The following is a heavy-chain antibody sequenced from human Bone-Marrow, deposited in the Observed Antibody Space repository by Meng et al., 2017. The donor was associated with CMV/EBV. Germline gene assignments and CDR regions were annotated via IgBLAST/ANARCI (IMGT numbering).Heavy chain of an antibody. Sequence: GESLKISCAASGFIFSGYDMSWVRQAPGKGLEWVSVISSGGGSTYYADSVKGRFTISRDNSKYTLCLQMNSLRAEDTAVYYYAKDWGRYGYNHFDDWGQGTLVTVSS. D-gene: IGHD5-24*01. CDR3: AKDWGRYGYNHFDD. V-gene: IGHV3-23*01. J-gene: IGHJ4*02. CDR2: ISSGGGST. CDR1: GFIFSGYD.